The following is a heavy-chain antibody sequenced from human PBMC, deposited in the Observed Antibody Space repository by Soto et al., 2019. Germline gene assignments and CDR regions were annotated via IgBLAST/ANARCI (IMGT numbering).Heavy chain of an antibody. CDR3: ASLFAYGSGSSNPLYYYCYGMDV. J-gene: IGHJ6*02. Sequence: PSETLSLTCTVSGGSISSYYWSWIRQPPGKGLEWIGYIYYSGSTNYNPSLKSRVTISVDTSKNQFSLKLSSVTAADTAVYYCASLFAYGSGSSNPLYYYCYGMDVWGQGTTVTVSS. V-gene: IGHV4-59*08. CDR1: GGSISSYY. D-gene: IGHD3-10*01. CDR2: IYYSGST.